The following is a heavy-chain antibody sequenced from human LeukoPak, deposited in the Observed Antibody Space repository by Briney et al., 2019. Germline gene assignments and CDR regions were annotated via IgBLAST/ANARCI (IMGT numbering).Heavy chain of an antibody. CDR3: TRVIGGYDILTGYSLY. CDR2: IRSKAYGGTT. CDR1: GFTFGGYA. Sequence: PGRSLRLSCTASGFTFGGYAMSWVRQAPGKGLEWVGFIRSKAYGGTTEYAASVKGRFTISRDDSKSIAYLQMNSVKTEDTAVYYCTRVIGGYDILTGYSLYWGQGTLVTVSS. J-gene: IGHJ4*02. D-gene: IGHD3-9*01. V-gene: IGHV3-49*04.